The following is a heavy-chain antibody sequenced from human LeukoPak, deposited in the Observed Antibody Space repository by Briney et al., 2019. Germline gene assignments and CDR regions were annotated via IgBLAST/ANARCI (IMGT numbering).Heavy chain of an antibody. Sequence: SETLSLTCAVSGGSISSSNWWSWVRQPPGKGLEWIGEIYHSGSTYYNPSLKSRVTISVDRSKNQFSLRLSSVTAADTAVYYCARDASYCSSTSCYPPGWFDPWGQGTLVTVSS. CDR3: ARDASYCSSTSCYPPGWFDP. D-gene: IGHD2-2*01. CDR1: GGSISSSNW. CDR2: IYHSGST. J-gene: IGHJ5*02. V-gene: IGHV4-4*02.